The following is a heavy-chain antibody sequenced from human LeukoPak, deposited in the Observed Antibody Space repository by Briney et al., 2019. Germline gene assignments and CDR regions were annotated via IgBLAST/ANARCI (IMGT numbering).Heavy chain of an antibody. V-gene: IGHV4-31*03. CDR3: ARYCSSTTCRWFDP. J-gene: IGHJ5*02. CDR2: IYYSGNT. CDR1: GGSISSGGYY. Sequence: SETLSLTCTVSGGSISSGGYYWSWIRQHPGKGLEWIGYIYYSGNTYYNPSLKSRVTISVDTSKSQFSLNLTSVTAADTAVYYCARYCSSTTCRWFDPWGQGTLVTVSS. D-gene: IGHD2-2*01.